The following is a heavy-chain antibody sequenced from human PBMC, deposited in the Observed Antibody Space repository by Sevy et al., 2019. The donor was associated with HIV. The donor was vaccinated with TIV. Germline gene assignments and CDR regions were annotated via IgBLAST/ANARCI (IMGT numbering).Heavy chain of an antibody. CDR2: ISNSGANT. CDR3: AKEGTLLSGWYGEFDY. V-gene: IGHV3-23*01. Sequence: GGSLRLSCAASGFTFTNYGMHWVRQAPGKGLEWVSGISNSGANTYYADSVRGRFTVSRDNSKNTVYLQLNSLRAEDTGIYYCAKEGTLLSGWYGEFDYWGQGTLVTVSS. CDR1: GFTFTNYG. J-gene: IGHJ4*01. D-gene: IGHD6-19*01.